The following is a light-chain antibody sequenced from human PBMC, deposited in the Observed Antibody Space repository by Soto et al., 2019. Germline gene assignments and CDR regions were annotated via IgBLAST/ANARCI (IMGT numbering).Light chain of an antibody. CDR3: QQYGSSPFT. CDR2: GPS. CDR1: QSVSSSY. Sequence: EIVFTQSPGTLSLSTGDRATLSCRASQSVSSSYLAWYQQKPGQAPSLLIYGPSSRATGIPDRFSGSGSGTDFTLTISRLEPEDFAVYYCQQYGSSPFTFGGGTKVDIK. J-gene: IGKJ4*01. V-gene: IGKV3-20*01.